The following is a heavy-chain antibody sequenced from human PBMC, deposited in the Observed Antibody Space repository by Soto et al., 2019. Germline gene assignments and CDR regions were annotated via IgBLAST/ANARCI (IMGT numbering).Heavy chain of an antibody. CDR1: GFTFSSYW. V-gene: IGHV3-7*03. J-gene: IGHJ5*02. Sequence: LRLSCAASGFTFSSYWMSWVRQAPGKGLGWVANIKQDGSEKYYVDSVKGRFTISRDNAKNSLYLQMNSLRAEDTAVYYCARDTTSYDFWSGSYLGYSQGWFDAWGQGTLVTVSS. CDR2: IKQDGSEK. CDR3: ARDTTSYDFWSGSYLGYSQGWFDA. D-gene: IGHD3-3*01.